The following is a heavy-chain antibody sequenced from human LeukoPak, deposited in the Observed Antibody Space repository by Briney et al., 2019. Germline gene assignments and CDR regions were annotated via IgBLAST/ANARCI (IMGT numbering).Heavy chain of an antibody. D-gene: IGHD3-22*01. J-gene: IGHJ4*02. V-gene: IGHV3-23*01. CDR2: ITGSGGST. CDR3: AKDFHASSGYYLDY. Sequence: GGSLRLSCAASGFTFSGYAMNWVRQAPGKGLEWVSAITGSGGSTYYADSVKGRFTISRDNSKNTLFLQANSLRAEDTAVYYCAKDFHASSGYYLDYWGQGTLVTVSS. CDR1: GFTFSGYA.